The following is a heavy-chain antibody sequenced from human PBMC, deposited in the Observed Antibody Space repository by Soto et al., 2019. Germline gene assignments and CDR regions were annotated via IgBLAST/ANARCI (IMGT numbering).Heavy chain of an antibody. CDR3: GKGNSKWGTGDAFDI. Sequence: EVQLLESGGGVVQPGGSVRVSCAASGFTFNNYALNWVRQAPGKGLEWVSSISGTGGSTFYAGSAKGRFTICRDNSKHTLFLQMTSLRAEDTAVYYCGKGNSKWGTGDAFDIWGQGTMVTLSS. J-gene: IGHJ3*02. D-gene: IGHD7-27*01. CDR2: ISGTGGST. CDR1: GFTFNNYA. V-gene: IGHV3-23*01.